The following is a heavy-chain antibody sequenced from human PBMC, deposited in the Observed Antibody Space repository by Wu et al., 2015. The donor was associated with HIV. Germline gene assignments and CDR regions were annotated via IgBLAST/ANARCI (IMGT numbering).Heavy chain of an antibody. J-gene: IGHJ4*02. D-gene: IGHD2-15*01. CDR2: INPNSGGT. Sequence: QVQLVQSGAEVKKPGASVKVSCKASGYTFNDYYMHWVRQAPGQGLEWMGWINPNSGGTNYAQKFQGRVTMTRDTSITTAYLELSSLRSDDTAVYYCARGGWWIRGPVADGNPWVDYWGQGTLVTVSS. CDR1: GYTFNDYY. V-gene: IGHV1-2*02. CDR3: ARGGWWIRGPVADGNPWVDY.